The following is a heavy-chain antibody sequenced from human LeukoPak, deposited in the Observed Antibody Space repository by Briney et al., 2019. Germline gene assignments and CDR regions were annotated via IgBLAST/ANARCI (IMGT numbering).Heavy chain of an antibody. D-gene: IGHD3-10*01. CDR1: GFTFSSYW. CDR3: VRIEGGIRGLSPDY. V-gene: IGHV3-48*04. J-gene: IGHJ4*02. Sequence: GGSLRLSCAASGFTFSSYWMTWVRQAPGKGLEWVSYISNSGLTIYYADSVKGRFTISRDNTKNSLYLQMNSLRVEDTALYYCVRIEGGIRGLSPDYWGQGTLVTVSS. CDR2: ISNSGLTI.